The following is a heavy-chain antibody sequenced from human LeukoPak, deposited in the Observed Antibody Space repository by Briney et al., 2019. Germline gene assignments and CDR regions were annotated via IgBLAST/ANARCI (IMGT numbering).Heavy chain of an antibody. V-gene: IGHV4-59*01. J-gene: IGHJ6*03. CDR3: ARDTVTTYYYYMDV. CDR1: GGSISSYY. CDR2: IYYSGST. D-gene: IGHD4-11*01. Sequence: SETLSLTCTVSGGSISSYYWSWIRQPPGKGLEWIGYIYYSGSTNYNPSLKSRVIISVDTSKNQFSLKLSSVTAADTAVYYCARDTVTTYYYYMDVWGKGTTVTVSS.